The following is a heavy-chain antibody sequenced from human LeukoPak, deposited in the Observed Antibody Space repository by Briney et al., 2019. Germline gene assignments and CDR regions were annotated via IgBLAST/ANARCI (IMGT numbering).Heavy chain of an antibody. CDR3: ARTDSGGSGWYPYSYYFDY. Sequence: GESLKISCKGSGYSFTSYWIGWVRQMPGKGLEWMGIIYPGDSDTRYSPSFQGQVTISADKSISTAYLQWSSLKASDTAMYYCARTDSGGSGWYPYSYYFDYWGQGTLVTVSS. CDR1: GYSFTSYW. CDR2: IYPGDSDT. J-gene: IGHJ4*02. V-gene: IGHV5-51*01. D-gene: IGHD6-19*01.